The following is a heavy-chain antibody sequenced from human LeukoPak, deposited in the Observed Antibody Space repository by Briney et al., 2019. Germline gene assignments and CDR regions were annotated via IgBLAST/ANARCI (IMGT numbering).Heavy chain of an antibody. Sequence: GGSLRLSCAASGFTFSSYAMHWVRQAPGKGLEWVAVISYDGSNKYYADSVKSRLTISRDNSKNTLYLQMNSLRAEDTAVYYCARDADSGSFDYWGQGTLVTVSS. D-gene: IGHD1-26*01. CDR2: ISYDGSNK. CDR1: GFTFSSYA. V-gene: IGHV3-30-3*01. J-gene: IGHJ4*02. CDR3: ARDADSGSFDY.